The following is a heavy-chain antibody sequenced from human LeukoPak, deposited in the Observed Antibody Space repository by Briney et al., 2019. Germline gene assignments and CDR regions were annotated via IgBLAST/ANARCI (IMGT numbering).Heavy chain of an antibody. Sequence: SETLSLTCTVSGGSISSSSYYWGWIRQPPGKGMEWIGSIYYSGSTYYNPSLKSRVTISVDTSKNQFSLKLSSVTAADTAVYYCASRVSTSTVEPFEPWGQGTLVTVSS. D-gene: IGHD4-11*01. J-gene: IGHJ5*02. V-gene: IGHV4-39*01. CDR3: ASRVSTSTVEPFEP. CDR1: GGSISSSSYY. CDR2: IYYSGST.